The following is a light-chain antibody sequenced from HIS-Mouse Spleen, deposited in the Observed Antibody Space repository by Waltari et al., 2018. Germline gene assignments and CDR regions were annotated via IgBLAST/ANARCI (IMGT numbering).Light chain of an antibody. CDR1: NIGSKS. J-gene: IGLJ2*01. CDR3: LLWDSSSPHVV. V-gene: IGLV3-21*03. Sequence: SYVLTQPPSVSVAPGKTARRKGGGNNIGSKSVHGYQQKPGQAPVLVGYDDSDRPSWSPVRFSGSNSGHTATLTISRVEAAALSLYYVLLWDSSSPHVVFGGGTKLTVL. CDR2: DDS.